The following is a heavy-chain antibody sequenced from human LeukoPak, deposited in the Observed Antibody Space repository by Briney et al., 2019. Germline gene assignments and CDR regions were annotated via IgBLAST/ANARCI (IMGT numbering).Heavy chain of an antibody. D-gene: IGHD1-26*01. J-gene: IGHJ3*01. Sequence: GASLEISCKCSGYIFTSYCIRWVREMPGKGLEWMGISDPVDSGPSYSPSFQRQVTISVDKSIHTAYLQWSSLQASDTALYYCGMSGDRVTLQDDVFDVWGQGTMVTVST. V-gene: IGHV5-51*01. CDR1: GYIFTSYC. CDR2: SDPVDSGP. CDR3: GMSGDRVTLQDDVFDV.